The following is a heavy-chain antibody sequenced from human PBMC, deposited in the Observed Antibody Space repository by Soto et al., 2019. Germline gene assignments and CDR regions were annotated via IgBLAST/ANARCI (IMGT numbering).Heavy chain of an antibody. CDR1: GFTLSNYG. J-gene: IGHJ6*02. CDR3: AKGKRGSSGWYGMDV. V-gene: IGHV3-33*06. D-gene: IGHD6-19*01. CDR2: IWYEGTTK. Sequence: GGSLRLSCVASGFTLSNYGMHWVRQAPGKGLEWIALIWYEGTTKYSTDSMKGRFSISRDNSKSTLYLQMNSLRAEDTAVYYCAKGKRGSSGWYGMDVWGQGTTVTVSS.